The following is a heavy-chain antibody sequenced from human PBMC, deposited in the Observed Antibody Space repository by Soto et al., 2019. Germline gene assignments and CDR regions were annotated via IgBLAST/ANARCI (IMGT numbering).Heavy chain of an antibody. CDR3: AKLIGYYYYYGMDV. CDR1: ECTFVVCC. Sequence: RVPGTAAECTFVVCCGSWVRNTPGKGLEWVSAISGSGGSTYYADSVKGRFTISRDNSKNTLYLQMNSLRAEDTAVYYCAKLIGYYYYYGMDVWGQGTTVTVSS. V-gene: IGHV3-23*01. J-gene: IGHJ6*02. CDR2: ISGSGGST.